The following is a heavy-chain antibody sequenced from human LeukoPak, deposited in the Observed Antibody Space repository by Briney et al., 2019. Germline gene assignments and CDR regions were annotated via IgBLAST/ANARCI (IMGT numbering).Heavy chain of an antibody. J-gene: IGHJ3*02. CDR1: GFTFSSYA. V-gene: IGHV3-30-3*01. CDR2: ISYDGSNK. Sequence: GGSLRLSCAASGFTFSSYAMHWVRQAPGEGLEWVAVISYDGSNKYYADSVKGRFTISRDNSKNTLYLQMNSLRAEDTAVYYCARDRGYSSGWFDAFDIWGQGTMVTVSS. CDR3: ARDRGYSSGWFDAFDI. D-gene: IGHD6-19*01.